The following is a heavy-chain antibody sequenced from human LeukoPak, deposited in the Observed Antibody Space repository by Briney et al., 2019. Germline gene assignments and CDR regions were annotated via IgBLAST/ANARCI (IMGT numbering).Heavy chain of an antibody. Sequence: PGGSLKLSCAASGFTFSDSAMHWVRQASGKGLEWVGRIRGKANSYTTAYAASVKGRFTISRDDSKNTAYLQVNSLKTEDTAVYYCRGAYYDSSGPEYYFDYWGQGTLVTVSS. J-gene: IGHJ4*02. D-gene: IGHD3-22*01. CDR3: RGAYYDSSGPEYYFDY. V-gene: IGHV3-73*01. CDR1: GFTFSDSA. CDR2: IRGKANSYTT.